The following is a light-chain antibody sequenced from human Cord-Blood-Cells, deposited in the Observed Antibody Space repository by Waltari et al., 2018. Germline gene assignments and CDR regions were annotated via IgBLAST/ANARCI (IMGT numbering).Light chain of an antibody. CDR2: EVS. J-gene: IGLJ2*01. V-gene: IGLV2-14*01. CDR3: SSYTSSSTHVV. CDR1: SSAVGGYNY. Sequence: QSALTQPASVSGSPGQSITISCTGTSSAVGGYNYASWYQQHPGNAPKLMIYEVSNRPSGVSNRFSGSKSGNTASLTISGLQAEDEADYYCSSYTSSSTHVVFGGGTKLTVL.